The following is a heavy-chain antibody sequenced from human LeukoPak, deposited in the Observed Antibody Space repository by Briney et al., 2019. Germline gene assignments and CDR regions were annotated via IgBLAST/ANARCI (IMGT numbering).Heavy chain of an antibody. D-gene: IGHD1-26*01. Sequence: GGSLRLSCAASGFTFSSYWMSWVRQAPGKGLEWVANIKQDGSEKYYVDSVKGRFTISRDNAKNSLYLQMNSLRAEDTAVYYCARTPRWELLGGWFDYWGQGILVTVSS. CDR2: IKQDGSEK. V-gene: IGHV3-7*01. CDR1: GFTFSSYW. CDR3: ARTPRWELLGGWFDY. J-gene: IGHJ4*02.